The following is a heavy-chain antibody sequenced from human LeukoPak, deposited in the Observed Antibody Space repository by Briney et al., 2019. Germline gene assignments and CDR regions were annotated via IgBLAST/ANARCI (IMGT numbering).Heavy chain of an antibody. D-gene: IGHD4-17*01. J-gene: IGHJ4*02. Sequence: GQSLRLSCAASGFTFETYWMHWVRQAPGKGLEWVSCINGYGSITNHADSVKGRFTISRDNAKNTLYLQMNSLRVEDTAVYYCARDEPTVTTGPPVGSWGQGTLVTVSS. V-gene: IGHV3-74*01. CDR3: ARDEPTVTTGPPVGS. CDR1: GFTFETYW. CDR2: INGYGSIT.